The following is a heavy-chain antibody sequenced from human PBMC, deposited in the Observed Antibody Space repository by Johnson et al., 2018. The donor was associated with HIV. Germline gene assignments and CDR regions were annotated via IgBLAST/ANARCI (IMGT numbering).Heavy chain of an antibody. D-gene: IGHD6-13*01. V-gene: IGHV3-9*01. CDR3: AKVHSSWYPTIVDDAFDI. CDR1: GFTFDDYA. J-gene: IGHJ3*02. CDR2: ISWNSGSI. Sequence: VQLVEFGGGLVQPGWSLRLSCAASGFTFDDYAMHWVRQAPGKGLELVSGISWNSGSIGYADSVKGRFTISRDNAKNSLYLQMNSLRAEDTALYYCAKVHSSWYPTIVDDAFDIWGQGTMVTVSS.